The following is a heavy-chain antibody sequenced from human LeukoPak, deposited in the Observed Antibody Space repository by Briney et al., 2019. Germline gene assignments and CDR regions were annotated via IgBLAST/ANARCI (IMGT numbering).Heavy chain of an antibody. J-gene: IGHJ6*03. CDR2: IYHSGST. CDR3: ARLPMDV. Sequence: PSETLSLTCIVSGASTSSRYWSWIRQPPGKGLEWIGSIYHSGSTYYNPSLKSRVTISVDTSKNQFSLKLSSVTAADTAVYYCARLPMDVWGKGTTVTVSS. CDR1: GASTSSRY. V-gene: IGHV4-38-2*02.